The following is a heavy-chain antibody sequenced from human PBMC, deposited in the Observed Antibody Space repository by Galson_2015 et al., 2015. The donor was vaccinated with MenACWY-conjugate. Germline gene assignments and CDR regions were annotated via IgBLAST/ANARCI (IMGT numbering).Heavy chain of an antibody. CDR1: GYTFNTHG. V-gene: IGHV1-18*01. J-gene: IGHJ6*02. D-gene: IGHD3-10*01. Sequence: SVKVSCKASGYTFNTHGISWVRQAPGQGLQWVGWISAYNGNTNYAQNFQGRFSMTTDTSTSTAFMELRSLRSDDTAVYYCARDVTYYYGSGNLDVWGQGTTVTVSS. CDR2: ISAYNGNT. CDR3: ARDVTYYYGSGNLDV.